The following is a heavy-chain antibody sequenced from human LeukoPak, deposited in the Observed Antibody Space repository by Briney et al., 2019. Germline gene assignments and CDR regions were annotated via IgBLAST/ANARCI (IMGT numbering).Heavy chain of an antibody. CDR1: GFTFSNYG. J-gene: IGHJ4*02. CDR2: ISYDGNNK. CDR3: ARDRVGATDYFDY. Sequence: PGRSLRLSCAASGFTFSNYGIHWVRQAPGKGLEWVAVISYDGNNKYYADSVKGRFTISRDNSKNTLFLQMNSLRAEDTAVYYCARDRVGATDYFDYWGQGTLVTVSS. V-gene: IGHV3-30*03. D-gene: IGHD1-26*01.